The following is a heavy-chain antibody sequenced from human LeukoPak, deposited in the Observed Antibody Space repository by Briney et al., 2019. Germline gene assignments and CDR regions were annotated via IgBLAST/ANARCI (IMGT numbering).Heavy chain of an antibody. D-gene: IGHD2-2*01. CDR3: TRLKGGSTS. CDR1: GFTFSGSA. V-gene: IGHV3-73*01. Sequence: GGSLRLSWAASGFTFSGSAMHWVRQASGKGLGGVGRIRSKANSYATAYAASVKGRFTISRDDSKNTAYLQMNSLKTEDTAVYYCTRLKGGSTSWGQGTLVTVSS. CDR2: IRSKANSYAT. J-gene: IGHJ4*02.